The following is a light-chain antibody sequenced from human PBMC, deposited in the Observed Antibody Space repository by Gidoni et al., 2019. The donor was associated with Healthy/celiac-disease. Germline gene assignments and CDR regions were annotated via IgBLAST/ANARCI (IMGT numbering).Light chain of an antibody. CDR3: NSRDSSGNHLL. CDR2: GKN. Sequence: SSELTQDPAVSVALGQTVRITCQGDSLRSYYTSWYQQKPGQAPVLVIYGKNNRPSGTPDRFSGSSSGNTASLTITGAQAEDEADYYCNSRDSSGNHLLFGGGTKLTVL. V-gene: IGLV3-19*01. CDR1: SLRSYY. J-gene: IGLJ2*01.